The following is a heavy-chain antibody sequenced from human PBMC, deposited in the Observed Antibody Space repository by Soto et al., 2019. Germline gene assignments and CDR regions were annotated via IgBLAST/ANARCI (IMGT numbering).Heavy chain of an antibody. D-gene: IGHD1-20*01. Sequence: ASVKVSCKASGYTFTSYGISWVRQAPGQGLEWMGWISAYNGNTNYAQKLQGRVTMTTDTSTSTAYMELRSLRSDGTAVYYCARDRITGTEHYYYYYGMDVWGQGTTVTVSS. CDR1: GYTFTSYG. CDR2: ISAYNGNT. J-gene: IGHJ6*02. V-gene: IGHV1-18*01. CDR3: ARDRITGTEHYYYYYGMDV.